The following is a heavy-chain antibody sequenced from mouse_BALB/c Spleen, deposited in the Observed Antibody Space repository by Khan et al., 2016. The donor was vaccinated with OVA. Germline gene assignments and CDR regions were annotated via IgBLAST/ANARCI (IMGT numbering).Heavy chain of an antibody. D-gene: IGHD2-2*01. CDR1: GYAITSDYA. J-gene: IGHJ4*01. CDR2: IRSTGST. V-gene: IGHV3-2*02. CDR3: YCSINDGYGDAFDC. Sequence: EVQLQESGPGLVKPSQSLSLTCNVTGYAITSDYAWNWIRQLPGNKLEWMGYIRSTGSTSYNPSLKSRISITRDTSKNPFFLQLNSVTTEDTATSYCYCSINDGYGDAFDCWGQGTSVTVSA.